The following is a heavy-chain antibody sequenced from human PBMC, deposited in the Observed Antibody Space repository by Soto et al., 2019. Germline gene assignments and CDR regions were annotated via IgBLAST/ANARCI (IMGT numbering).Heavy chain of an antibody. Sequence: PGGSLRLSCAASGFTFSSYAMTWVRQAQGKGLEWVSSISGSGISTYYADSVKGRFTISRDNSKNTLYLQMNSLRAEDAAVYYCAKSAGSNAYYPNDYWGQGTLVTVSS. CDR1: GFTFSSYA. V-gene: IGHV3-23*01. CDR3: AKSAGSNAYYPNDY. D-gene: IGHD3-16*01. CDR2: ISGSGIST. J-gene: IGHJ4*02.